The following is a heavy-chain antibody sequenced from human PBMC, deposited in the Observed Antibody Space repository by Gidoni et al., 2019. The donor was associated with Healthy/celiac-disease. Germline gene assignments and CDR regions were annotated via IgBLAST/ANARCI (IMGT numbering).Heavy chain of an antibody. D-gene: IGHD2-2*01. CDR3: ARSPQPNRRRPLYYYYGMDV. Sequence: QVQLVESGGGVVQPGRSLRLSCAASGFTFSSYAMHWVRHAPGKGLEWVAVISYDGSNKYYADSVKGRFTISRDNSKNTLYLQMNSLRAEDTAVYYCARSPQPNRRRPLYYYYGMDVWGKGTTVTVSS. CDR1: GFTFSSYA. CDR2: ISYDGSNK. V-gene: IGHV3-30-3*01. J-gene: IGHJ6*04.